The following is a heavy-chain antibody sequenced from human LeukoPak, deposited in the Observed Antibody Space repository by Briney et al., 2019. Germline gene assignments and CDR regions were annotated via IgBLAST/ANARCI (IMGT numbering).Heavy chain of an antibody. Sequence: ASVKVSCKASGGTFSSYAISWVRQAPGQGLEWMGRTIPILGIANYAQKFQGRVTITADKSTSTAYMELSSLRSEDTAVYYCARDRVLRFLEWLAAGMDVWGQGTTVTVSS. V-gene: IGHV1-69*04. CDR1: GGTFSSYA. CDR3: ARDRVLRFLEWLAAGMDV. CDR2: TIPILGIA. J-gene: IGHJ6*02. D-gene: IGHD3-3*01.